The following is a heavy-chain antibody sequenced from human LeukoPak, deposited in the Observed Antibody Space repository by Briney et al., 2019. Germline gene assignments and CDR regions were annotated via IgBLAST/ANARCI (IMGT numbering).Heavy chain of an antibody. CDR3: ARDSYYDFWNGSFRASTEHSGMDV. D-gene: IGHD3-3*01. V-gene: IGHV4-61*01. J-gene: IGHJ6*02. CDR2: ISDSRAT. CDR1: GGSVSSGRYY. Sequence: SETLSLTCTVSGGSVSSGRYYWSWVRQPPGKGLEWIGYISDSRATNYSPFLKSRVTISVDTSKNQFSLNLRSVTDADTAVYYCARDSYYDFWNGSFRASTEHSGMDVWGQGTTVTVSS.